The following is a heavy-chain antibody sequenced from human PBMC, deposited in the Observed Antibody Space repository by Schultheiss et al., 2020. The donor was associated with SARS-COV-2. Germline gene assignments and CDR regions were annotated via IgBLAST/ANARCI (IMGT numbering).Heavy chain of an antibody. V-gene: IGHV3-33*01. CDR3: ARADTAMVYFQH. CDR1: GFTFSSYG. J-gene: IGHJ1*01. CDR2: LWYDGSNK. Sequence: GGSLRLSCAASGFTFSSYGMHWVRQAPGKGLEWVAVLWYDGSNKYYADSVKGRFTISRDNSKNTLYLQMNSLRAEDTAVYYCARADTAMVYFQHWGQGTLVTVSS. D-gene: IGHD5-18*01.